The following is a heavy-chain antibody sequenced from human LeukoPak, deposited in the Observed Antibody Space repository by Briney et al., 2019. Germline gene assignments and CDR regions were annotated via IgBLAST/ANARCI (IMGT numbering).Heavy chain of an antibody. D-gene: IGHD4-17*01. CDR1: GGSSSGSY. CDR2: MYNSGST. CDR3: ARGIESYGDYGY. J-gene: IGHJ4*02. V-gene: IGHV4-59*01. Sequence: SETLSLTCTVSGGSSSGSYWSWIRQPPGKGLEWIAYMYNSGSTNYNPSLKSRVTISIDTSKNQFSLKLSPLTAADTAIYYCARGIESYGDYGYWGQGILVTVSS.